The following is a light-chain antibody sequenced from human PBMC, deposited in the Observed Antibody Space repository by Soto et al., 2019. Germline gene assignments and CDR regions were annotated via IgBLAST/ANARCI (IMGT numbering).Light chain of an antibody. Sequence: SYELTQPLSVSVALGQTARITCGGNNIGSKNVHWYQQKPGQAPVLVIYRDSNRPSGIPERFSGSNSVNTATLTISRAQAXXXXXXXCQVWDSRTARVFGGGTK. CDR3: QVWDSRTARV. V-gene: IGLV3-9*01. CDR1: NIGSKN. J-gene: IGLJ3*02. CDR2: RDS.